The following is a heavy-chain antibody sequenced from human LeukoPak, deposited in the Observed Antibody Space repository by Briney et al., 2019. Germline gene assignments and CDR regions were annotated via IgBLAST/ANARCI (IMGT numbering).Heavy chain of an antibody. CDR1: GGTFSSYA. CDR2: IIPIFGTA. CDR3: ARGLAISPYFDY. D-gene: IGHD3/OR15-3a*01. V-gene: IGHV1-69*01. Sequence: VASVKLSCKASGGTFSSYAISWVRHAPGQGLEWMGGIIPIFGTANYAQKFQGRVTITADESTSTAYMELSSLRSEDTAVYYCARGLAISPYFDYWGQGTLVTVSS. J-gene: IGHJ4*02.